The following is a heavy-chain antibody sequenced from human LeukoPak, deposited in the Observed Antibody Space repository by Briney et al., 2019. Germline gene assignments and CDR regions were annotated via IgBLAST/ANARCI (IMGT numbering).Heavy chain of an antibody. CDR3: ARDHPFGFDGLPRGWFDP. CDR2: INPSGGST. CDR1: GYTFTSYY. Sequence: ASVKVSCKASGYTFTSYYMHWVRQAPGQGLEWMGIINPSGGSTSYAQKFQGRVTMTRDTSTSTVYMELSSLRSEDTAVYYCARDHPFGFDGLPRGWFDPWGQGTLVTVSS. D-gene: IGHD3-9*01. J-gene: IGHJ5*02. V-gene: IGHV1-46*01.